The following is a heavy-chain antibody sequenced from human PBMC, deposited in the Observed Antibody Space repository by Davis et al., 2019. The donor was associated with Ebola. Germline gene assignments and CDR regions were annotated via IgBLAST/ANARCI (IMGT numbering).Heavy chain of an antibody. CDR1: GFTFSSYG. J-gene: IGHJ6*02. V-gene: IGHV3-33*08. CDR3: AADRSGTRKYYYYYYGMDV. Sequence: GGSLRLSCAASGFTFSSYGMHWVRQAPGKGLEWVAVIWYDGSNKYYADSVKGRFTISRDNSKNTLYLQMNSLRSEDTAVYYCAADRSGTRKYYYYYYGMDVWGQGTTVTVSS. CDR2: IWYDGSNK. D-gene: IGHD1-1*01.